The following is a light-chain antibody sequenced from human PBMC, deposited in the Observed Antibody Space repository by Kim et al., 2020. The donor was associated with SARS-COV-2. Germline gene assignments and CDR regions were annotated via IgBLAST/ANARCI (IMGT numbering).Light chain of an antibody. Sequence: ASAGDRVTVTCRASQSSRNYLAWYQQKPGKVPLLLIYSASTLQSGVPSRYSGSGSGTDFTLTISSLQPEDVATYYCQKYISAPFTFGPGTKVDI. V-gene: IGKV1-27*01. CDR3: QKYISAPFT. CDR1: QSSRNY. J-gene: IGKJ3*01. CDR2: SAS.